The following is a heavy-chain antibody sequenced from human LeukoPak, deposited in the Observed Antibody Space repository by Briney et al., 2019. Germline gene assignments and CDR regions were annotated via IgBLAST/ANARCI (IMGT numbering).Heavy chain of an antibody. Sequence: GGSLRLSCAASGFTFSSYSMNWVRQAPGKGLEWVSHISSTGSTLSYADPVKGRFTISRDTAQKSLYLQMNSLRAEDTAVYYCASQKPDAYCTDGVARGDCYSALDYWGQGTLVTVSP. V-gene: IGHV3-48*01. CDR1: GFTFSSYS. CDR3: ASQKPDAYCTDGVARGDCYSALDY. J-gene: IGHJ4*02. CDR2: ISSTGSTL. D-gene: IGHD2-8*01.